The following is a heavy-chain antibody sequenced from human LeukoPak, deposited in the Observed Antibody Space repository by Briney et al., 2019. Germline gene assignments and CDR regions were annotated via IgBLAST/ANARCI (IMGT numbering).Heavy chain of an antibody. J-gene: IGHJ6*02. CDR3: APTLDV. CDR1: GDSINSLDL. Sequence: SETLSLTCTVSGDSINSLDLWSWVRQPPGKGLEWIGEMYLSGTTHSNPSVKSRVTISIDKSKNQFFLNLSSVAAADTAVYYCAPTLDVWGQGTTVTVSS. CDR2: MYLSGTT. V-gene: IGHV4-4*02. D-gene: IGHD2-15*01.